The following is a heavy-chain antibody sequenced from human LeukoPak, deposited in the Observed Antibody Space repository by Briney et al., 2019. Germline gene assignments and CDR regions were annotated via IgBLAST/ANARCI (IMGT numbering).Heavy chain of an antibody. CDR3: ARDNFSGWYDY. D-gene: IGHD6-19*01. CDR2: IYYSGST. V-gene: IGHV4-59*01. J-gene: IGHJ4*02. CDR1: GGPISSYY. Sequence: SETLSLTCTVSGGPISSYYWSWIRQSPGKGLEWIGYIYYSGSTDYNPSLKSRVTISVDTSKNQFSLKLSSVTAADTAVYYCARDNFSGWYDYWGQGTLVTVSS.